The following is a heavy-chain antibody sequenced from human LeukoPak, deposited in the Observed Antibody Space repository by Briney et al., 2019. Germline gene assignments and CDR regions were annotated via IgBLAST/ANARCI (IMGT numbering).Heavy chain of an antibody. Sequence: GESLKISCKGSGYSFTSYWIGWVRQMPGKGLEWMGIIYPGDSDTRKSTSFHGQVTISADKSISTAYLQWSSLKASDTAMYYCARQSPYCSSTSCYFDYWGQGTLVTVSS. V-gene: IGHV5-51*01. D-gene: IGHD2-2*01. J-gene: IGHJ4*02. CDR3: ARQSPYCSSTSCYFDY. CDR1: GYSFTSYW. CDR2: IYPGDSDT.